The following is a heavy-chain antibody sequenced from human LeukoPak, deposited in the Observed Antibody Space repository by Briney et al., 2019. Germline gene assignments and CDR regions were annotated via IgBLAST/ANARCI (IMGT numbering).Heavy chain of an antibody. J-gene: IGHJ4*02. V-gene: IGHV3-23*01. CDR2: ISGSGGST. Sequence: GGSLRLSCAASGFTFSSYAMSWIRQAPGKGLEWVSAISGSGGSTYYADSVKGRFTISRDNSKNTLYLQMNSLRAEDTAVYYCAKASWIQLWLPDYWGQGTLVTVSS. D-gene: IGHD5-18*01. CDR1: GFTFSSYA. CDR3: AKASWIQLWLPDY.